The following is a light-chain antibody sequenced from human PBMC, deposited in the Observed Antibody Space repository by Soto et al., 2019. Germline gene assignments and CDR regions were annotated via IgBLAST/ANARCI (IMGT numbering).Light chain of an antibody. CDR3: SSYADSDNSHVV. Sequence: QSVLTQPPSASGSPGQSVTISCTGTSNDVGGYNYVSWYQQHPGKAPKLIIHEVNERPSGVPDRFSGSKSGNTASLTVSGLQAEDEADYYCSSYADSDNSHVVFGGGTKLTVL. CDR1: SNDVGGYNY. V-gene: IGLV2-8*01. CDR2: EVN. J-gene: IGLJ2*01.